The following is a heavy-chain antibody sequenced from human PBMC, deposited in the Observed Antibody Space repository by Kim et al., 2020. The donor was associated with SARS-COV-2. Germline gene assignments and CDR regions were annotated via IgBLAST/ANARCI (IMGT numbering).Heavy chain of an antibody. D-gene: IGHD2-8*01. V-gene: IGHV1-69*04. CDR1: GGTFSSYT. Sequence: SVKVSCKASGGTFSSYTISWVRQAPGQGLEWMGRIIPILGIANYAQKFQGRVTITADKSTSTAYMELSSLRSEDTAVYYCARDLRVTNGYYGMDVWGQGTTVTVSS. CDR3: ARDLRVTNGYYGMDV. J-gene: IGHJ6*02. CDR2: IIPILGIA.